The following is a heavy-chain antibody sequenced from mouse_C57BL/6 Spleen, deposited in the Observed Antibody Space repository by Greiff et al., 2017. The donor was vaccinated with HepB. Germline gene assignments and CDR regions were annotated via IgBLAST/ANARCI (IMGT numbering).Heavy chain of an antibody. V-gene: IGHV2-6-1*01. CDR2: IWSDGST. Sequence: VQLQQSGPGLVAPSQSLSITCTVSGFSLTSYGVHWVRQPPGKGLEWLVVIWSDGSTTYNSALKSRLSISKDNSKSQVFLKMNSLQTDDTAMYYCARHGGYGSSFYWYFDVWGTGTTVTVSS. CDR3: ARHGGYGSSFYWYFDV. CDR1: GFSLTSYG. D-gene: IGHD1-1*01. J-gene: IGHJ1*03.